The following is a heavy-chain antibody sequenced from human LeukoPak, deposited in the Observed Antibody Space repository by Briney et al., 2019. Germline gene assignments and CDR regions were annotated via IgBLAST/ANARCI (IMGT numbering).Heavy chain of an antibody. CDR3: AEGSYYAY. D-gene: IGHD1-26*01. V-gene: IGHV3-30*02. J-gene: IGHJ4*02. CDR2: IRYDENDK. Sequence: GGSLRLSCAASGFTLSNYDMHWVGQDAGKGLEWVAFIRYDENDKYYADAVEGRFTISRDNSKNTLFLQMNSLTTDDTAVYYCAEGSYYAYWGQGTLVTVSS. CDR1: GFTLSNYD.